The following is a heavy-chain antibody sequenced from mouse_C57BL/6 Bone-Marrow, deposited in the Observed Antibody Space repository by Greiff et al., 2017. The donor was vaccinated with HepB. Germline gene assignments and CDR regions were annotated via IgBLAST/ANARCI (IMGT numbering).Heavy chain of an antibody. D-gene: IGHD2-4*01. Sequence: LQESGAELASPGASVTLSCKASGYTFTDHIMNWVKKRPGQGLEWIGRIYPVSGETNYNQKFMGKATLSVDRSSSTVYMVLNSLTSEDPAVYYCGRGYYDYDGSFYYAMDYWGQGTSVTVSS. CDR1: GYTFTDHI. CDR3: GRGYYDYDGSFYYAMDY. CDR2: IYPVSGET. J-gene: IGHJ4*01. V-gene: IGHV1-11*01.